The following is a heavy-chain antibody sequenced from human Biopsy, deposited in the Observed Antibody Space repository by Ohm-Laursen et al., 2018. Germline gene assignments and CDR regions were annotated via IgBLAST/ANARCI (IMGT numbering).Heavy chain of an antibody. CDR1: GGSISSSTTYY. Sequence: PGTLSLTCTVSGGSISSSTTYYWAWLRQPPGKGLEWIGSIYNTETTFYNPSLKSRVTISVDTSTNQFSLKLSSVTAADTALYFCARHPTGFWFDPWGHGTLVIVSS. CDR3: ARHPTGFWFDP. CDR2: IYNTETT. V-gene: IGHV4-39*01. J-gene: IGHJ5*02.